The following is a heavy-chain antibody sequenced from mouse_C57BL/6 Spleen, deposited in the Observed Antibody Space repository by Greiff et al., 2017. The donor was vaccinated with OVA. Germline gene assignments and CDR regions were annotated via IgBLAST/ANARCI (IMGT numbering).Heavy chain of an antibody. CDR1: GYAFSSSW. V-gene: IGHV1-82*01. CDR2: IYPGDGDT. J-gene: IGHJ4*01. CDR3: ARYEGYAMDY. Sequence: VKLMESGPELVKPGASVKISCKASGYAFSSSWMNWVKQRPGKGLEWIGRIYPGDGDTNYNGKFKGKATLTADKSSSTAYMQLSSLTSEDSAVYFCARYEGYAMDYWGQGTSVTVSS. D-gene: IGHD2-12*01.